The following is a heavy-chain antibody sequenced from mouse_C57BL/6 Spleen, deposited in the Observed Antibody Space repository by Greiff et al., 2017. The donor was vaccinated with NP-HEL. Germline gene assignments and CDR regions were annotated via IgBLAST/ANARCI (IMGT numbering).Heavy chain of an antibody. D-gene: IGHD2-14*01. J-gene: IGHJ3*01. V-gene: IGHV1-52*01. CDR3: ARRGTEGFAY. CDR2: IDPSDSET. Sequence: VQLQQPGAGLVRPGSSVKLSCKASGYTFTSYWMHWVKQRPIQGLEWIGNIDPSDSETHYNQKFKDRATLTVDKSSSTAYMQLSSLTSEDSAVYYCARRGTEGFAYWGQGTLVTVSA. CDR1: GYTFTSYW.